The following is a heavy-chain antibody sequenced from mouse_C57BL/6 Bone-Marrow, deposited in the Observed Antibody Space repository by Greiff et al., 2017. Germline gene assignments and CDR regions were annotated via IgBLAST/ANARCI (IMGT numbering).Heavy chain of an antibody. V-gene: IGHV5-4*01. CDR3: ARSFAY. J-gene: IGHJ3*01. CDR2: ISDGGSYT. CDR1: GFTFSSYA. Sequence: DVHLVESGGGLVKPGGSLKLSCAASGFTFSSYAMSWVRQTPEKRLEWVATISDGGSYTYYPDNVKGRFTISRDNAKNNLYLQMSHLKSEDTAMYYCARSFAYWGQGTLVTVSA.